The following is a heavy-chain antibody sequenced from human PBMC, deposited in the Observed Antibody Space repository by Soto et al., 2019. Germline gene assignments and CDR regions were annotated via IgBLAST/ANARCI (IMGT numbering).Heavy chain of an antibody. D-gene: IGHD3-10*01. V-gene: IGHV4-59*01. CDR3: ATGRVLYGSEY. CDR1: GASISTYY. Sequence: PSETLSLTCTVSGASISTYYWSWVRQPPGKGLEWIGYIHDSGSTYYNPSLKSRVTMSLDTSRNQYSLRLSSVTTADTALYYCATGRVLYGSEYWGQGTLVTVSS. CDR2: IHDSGST. J-gene: IGHJ4*02.